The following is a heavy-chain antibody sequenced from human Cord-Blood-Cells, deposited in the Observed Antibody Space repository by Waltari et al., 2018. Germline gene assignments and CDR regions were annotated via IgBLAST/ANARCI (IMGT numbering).Heavy chain of an antibody. CDR2: INHSGST. Sequence: QVQLQQRGAGLLKPSETLSLTCAVYGGSLSGYYWSWIRQPPGKGLGWIGEINHSGSTNYNPSLKSRVTISVDTSKNQFSLKLSSVTAADTAVYYCAREGGRNYYDSSGYYYYYGMDVWGQGTTVTVSS. CDR3: AREGGRNYYDSSGYYYYYGMDV. J-gene: IGHJ6*02. CDR1: GGSLSGYY. V-gene: IGHV4-34*01. D-gene: IGHD3-22*01.